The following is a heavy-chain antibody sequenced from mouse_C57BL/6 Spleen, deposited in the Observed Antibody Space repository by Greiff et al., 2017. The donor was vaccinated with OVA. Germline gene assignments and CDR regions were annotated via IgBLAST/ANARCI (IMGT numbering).Heavy chain of an antibody. CDR1: GFTFTDYY. D-gene: IGHD2-14*01. J-gene: IGHJ2*01. Sequence: EVNLVESGGGLVQPGGSLSLSCAASGFTFTDYYMSWVRQPPGKALEWLGFIRNKANGYTTEYSASVKGRFTISRDNSQSILYLQMNALRAEDSATYYCARWIGGLFDYWGQGTTLTVSS. V-gene: IGHV7-3*01. CDR2: IRNKANGYTT. CDR3: ARWIGGLFDY.